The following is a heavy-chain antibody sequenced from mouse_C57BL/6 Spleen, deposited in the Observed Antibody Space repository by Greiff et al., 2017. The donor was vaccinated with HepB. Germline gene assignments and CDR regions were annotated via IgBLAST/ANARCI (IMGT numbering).Heavy chain of an antibody. CDR2: ISYSGST. Sequence: DVQLQESGPGLAKPSQTLSLTCSVTGYSITSDYWNWIRKFPGNKLEYMGYISYSGSTYYNPSLKSRISITRDTSKNQYYLQLNSVSTEDTATYYCARGPLYYGSSDWYFDVWGTGTTVTVSS. V-gene: IGHV3-8*01. CDR3: ARGPLYYGSSDWYFDV. D-gene: IGHD1-1*01. CDR1: GYSITSDY. J-gene: IGHJ1*03.